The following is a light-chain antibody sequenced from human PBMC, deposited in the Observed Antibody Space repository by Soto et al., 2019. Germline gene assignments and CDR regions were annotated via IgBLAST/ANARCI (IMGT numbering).Light chain of an antibody. V-gene: IGLV2-14*03. CDR1: SSDFDGFTK. CDR2: DVT. CDR3: SSFTSSFTYV. J-gene: IGLJ1*01. Sequence: QSALTQPASVSGSPGQSIAISCTGTSSDFDGFTKVSWYQHHPDKAPKLVMYDVTNRPSGVSDRFSGSKSGNTASLAISGLQAEDEADYYCSSFTSSFTYVFGSGTKVTVL.